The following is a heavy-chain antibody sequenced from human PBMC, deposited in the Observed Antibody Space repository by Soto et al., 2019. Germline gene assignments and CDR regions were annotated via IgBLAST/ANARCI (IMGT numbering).Heavy chain of an antibody. CDR3: ARRRKTGIAAAVYFDY. D-gene: IGHD6-13*01. Sequence: GGSLRLSCAASGFTFSSYEMNWVRQAPGKGLEWVSYISSSGSTIYYADSVKGRFTISRDNAKNSLYLQMNSLRAEDTAVYYCARRRKTGIAAAVYFDYWGQGT. V-gene: IGHV3-48*03. CDR2: ISSSGSTI. J-gene: IGHJ4*02. CDR1: GFTFSSYE.